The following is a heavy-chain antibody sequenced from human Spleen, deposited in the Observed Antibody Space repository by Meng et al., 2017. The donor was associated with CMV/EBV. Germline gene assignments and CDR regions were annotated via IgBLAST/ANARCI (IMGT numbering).Heavy chain of an antibody. J-gene: IGHJ6*02. Sequence: GESLKISCAVSEFTFSVYWMQWVRQAPGKGLEWVSRISGDASSIRYADSVKGRFTISRDNAENTLYLQMNSLRAEDTAVYYCARISFNIVVVPAARTDRYYYGMDVWGQGTTVTVSS. CDR1: EFTFSVYW. CDR3: ARISFNIVVVPAARTDRYYYGMDV. V-gene: IGHV3-74*01. CDR2: ISGDASSI. D-gene: IGHD2-2*01.